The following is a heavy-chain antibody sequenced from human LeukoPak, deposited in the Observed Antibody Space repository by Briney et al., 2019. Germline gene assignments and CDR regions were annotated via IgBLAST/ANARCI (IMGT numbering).Heavy chain of an antibody. CDR2: ISSSGAGT. D-gene: IGHD1-26*01. CDR1: GFIFSGYA. J-gene: IGHJ4*02. CDR3: ARDRGGSYSAIDY. Sequence: GGSLRLSCAASGFIFSGYAMNWVRQAPGKGLEWVSVISSSGAGTYYADSVKGRFTISRDNAKNSLYLQMNSLRAEDTAVYYCARDRGGSYSAIDYWGQGTLVTVSS. V-gene: IGHV3-21*01.